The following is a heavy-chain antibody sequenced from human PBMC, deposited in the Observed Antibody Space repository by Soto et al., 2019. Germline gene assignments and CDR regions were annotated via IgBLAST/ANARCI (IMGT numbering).Heavy chain of an antibody. Sequence: QVQLQESGPGLVRPSQTLSLTCTVSGDSISSADYYWSWIRQTPGKGLEWIGHIFYSGTTYYNPSPKSRLTISVDTSKTHFSLRLTSVTAADTAVYYCARDLWVEPELYYYGMDVWGQGTTVTVSS. CDR3: ARDLWVEPELYYYGMDV. CDR2: IFYSGTT. D-gene: IGHD1-1*01. V-gene: IGHV4-30-4*01. J-gene: IGHJ6*02. CDR1: GDSISSADYY.